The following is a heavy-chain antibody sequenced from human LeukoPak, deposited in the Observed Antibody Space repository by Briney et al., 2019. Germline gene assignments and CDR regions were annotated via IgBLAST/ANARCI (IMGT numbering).Heavy chain of an antibody. CDR1: GYTFTSYD. CDR2: IIPIFGTA. CDR3: ASQGYSYEIDY. Sequence: ASVKVSCKASGYTFTSYDINWVRQAPGQGLEWMGGIIPIFGTANYAQKFQGRVTITTDESTSTAYMELSSLRSEDTAVYYCASQGYSYEIDYWGQGTLVTVSS. J-gene: IGHJ4*02. D-gene: IGHD5-18*01. V-gene: IGHV1-69*05.